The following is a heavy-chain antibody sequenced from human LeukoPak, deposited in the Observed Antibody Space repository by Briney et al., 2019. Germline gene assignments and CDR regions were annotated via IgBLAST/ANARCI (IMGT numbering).Heavy chain of an antibody. D-gene: IGHD5-24*01. CDR1: GFPFTTYW. V-gene: IGHV3-7*02. CDR3: AKSQWLQFDAYDM. Sequence: GGSLRLSCVASGFPFTTYWMGWVRQAPGKELEWVANIKQDGSETYHVDSVKGRFTVSRDDAKNSLFLQMNSLRVEDTAVYYCAKSQWLQFDAYDMWGQGTMVTVS. J-gene: IGHJ3*02. CDR2: IKQDGSET.